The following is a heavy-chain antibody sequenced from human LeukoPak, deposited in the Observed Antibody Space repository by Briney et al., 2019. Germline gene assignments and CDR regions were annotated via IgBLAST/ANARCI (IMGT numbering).Heavy chain of an antibody. CDR2: ISAYNGNT. CDR1: GYTFTSYG. V-gene: IGHV1-18*01. J-gene: IGHJ6*03. D-gene: IGHD2-15*01. CDR3: ARGVVEDYYYYYMDV. Sequence: ASVKVSCKASGYTFTSYGISWVRQAPGQGLEWMGWISAYNGNTNYAQKLQGRVTITTDESTSTAYMELSSLRSEDTAVYYCARGVVEDYYYYYMDVWGKGTTVTVSS.